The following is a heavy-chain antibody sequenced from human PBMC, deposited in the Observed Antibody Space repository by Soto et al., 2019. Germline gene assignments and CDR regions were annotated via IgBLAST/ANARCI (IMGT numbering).Heavy chain of an antibody. J-gene: IGHJ3*02. V-gene: IGHV3-66*01. Sequence: PGGSLRLSCAASGFTVSSNYMSWVRQAPGKGLEWVSVIYSGGSTYYADSVKGRFTISRDNSKNTLYLQMNSLRAEDTAVYYCARGGAYGSGYDFTSPYDAFDIWGQGTMVTVSS. CDR1: GFTVSSNY. CDR2: IYSGGST. CDR3: ARGGAYGSGYDFTSPYDAFDI. D-gene: IGHD5-12*01.